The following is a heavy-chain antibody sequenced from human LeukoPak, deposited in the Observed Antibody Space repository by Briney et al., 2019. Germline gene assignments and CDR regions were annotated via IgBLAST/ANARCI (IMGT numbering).Heavy chain of an antibody. CDR1: GFTFSSYS. Sequence: GGSLRLSCAAYGFTFSSYSMNWVRQAPGKGLEWVSSISSSSSYIYYADSVKGRFTISRDNAKNSLYLQMNSLRAEDTAVYYCASLGYCSSTSCYGLDYWGQGTLVTVSS. CDR3: ASLGYCSSTSCYGLDY. V-gene: IGHV3-21*01. D-gene: IGHD2-2*01. J-gene: IGHJ4*02. CDR2: ISSSSSYI.